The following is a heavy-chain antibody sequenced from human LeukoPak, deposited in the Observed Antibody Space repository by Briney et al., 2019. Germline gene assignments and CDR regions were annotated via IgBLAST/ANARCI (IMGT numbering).Heavy chain of an antibody. CDR1: GFTVSSNY. J-gene: IGHJ5*02. CDR2: IYSGGST. Sequence: PGGSLRLSCAASGFTVSSNYMSWVRQAPGKGLEWVSVIYSGGSTYYADSVKGRFTISRDNSKNTLYLQMNSLRAEDTAVYYCARARNSAGHWFDPWGQGTLVTVSS. D-gene: IGHD4-23*01. V-gene: IGHV3-53*01. CDR3: ARARNSAGHWFDP.